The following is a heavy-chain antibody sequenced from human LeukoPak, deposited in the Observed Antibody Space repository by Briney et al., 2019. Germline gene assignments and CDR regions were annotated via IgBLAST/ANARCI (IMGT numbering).Heavy chain of an antibody. CDR2: ISSSGSTI. Sequence: KPGASLRLSCAASGFTFSNYAMSWVRQAPGKGLEWVSYISSSGSTIYYADSVKGRFTISRDNAKNSLYLQMNSLRAEDTAAYYCARDRIRVAGGELEYWGQGTLVTVSS. CDR3: ARDRIRVAGGELEY. D-gene: IGHD6-19*01. V-gene: IGHV3-11*01. J-gene: IGHJ4*02. CDR1: GFTFSNYA.